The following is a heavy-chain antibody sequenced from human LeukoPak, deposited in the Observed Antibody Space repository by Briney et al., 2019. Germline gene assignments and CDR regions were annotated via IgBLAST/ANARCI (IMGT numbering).Heavy chain of an antibody. V-gene: IGHV3-74*01. CDR3: ARDPRNKGFDP. Sequence: PGGSLRLSCAASGFTLSYYWMHWVRQGPGKGLVWVSTINGDGSSTKYEDSVKGGFTIERDKEKNTLYLEMNSLRVEDTAVYYCARDPRNKGFDPWGQGTLVTVSS. CDR2: INGDGSST. CDR1: GFTLSYYW. D-gene: IGHD1/OR15-1a*01. J-gene: IGHJ5*02.